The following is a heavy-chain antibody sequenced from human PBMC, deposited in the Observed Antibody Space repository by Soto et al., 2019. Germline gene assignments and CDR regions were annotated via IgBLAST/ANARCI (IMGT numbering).Heavy chain of an antibody. Sequence: ASVKVSCKASGYTFTGYYMHWVRQAPGQGLEWMGWINPNSGGTNYAQKFQGRVTMTRDTSISTAYMELSRLRSDDTAVYYCARDREWELNYFDYWGQGTLVTVSS. CDR1: GYTFTGYY. CDR2: INPNSGGT. J-gene: IGHJ4*02. D-gene: IGHD1-26*01. CDR3: ARDREWELNYFDY. V-gene: IGHV1-2*02.